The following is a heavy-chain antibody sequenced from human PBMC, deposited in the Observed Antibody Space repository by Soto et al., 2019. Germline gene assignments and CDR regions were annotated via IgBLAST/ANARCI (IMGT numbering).Heavy chain of an antibody. D-gene: IGHD3-22*01. Sequence: VQLVESGGGVVQPGRSLRLSCAASGFTFSSYGMHWVRQAPGKGLEWVAVIWYDGSNKYYADSVKGRFTISRDNSKNTLYLQMNSLRAEDTAVYYCARDRQDSSGYPVGYYYYGMDVWGQGTTVTVSS. CDR2: IWYDGSNK. J-gene: IGHJ6*02. CDR1: GFTFSSYG. CDR3: ARDRQDSSGYPVGYYYYGMDV. V-gene: IGHV3-33*01.